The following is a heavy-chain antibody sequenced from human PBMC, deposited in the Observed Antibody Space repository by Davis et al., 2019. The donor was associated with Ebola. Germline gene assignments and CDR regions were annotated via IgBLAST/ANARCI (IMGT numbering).Heavy chain of an antibody. CDR3: TRDHTYYDFWSGYYHYYYGMDV. Sequence: PGGSLRLSCTASGFTFGDYAMSWVRQAPGKGLEWVGFIRSKAYGGTTEYAAPVKGRFTISRDDSKSIAYLQMNSLKTEDTAVYYCTRDHTYYDFWSGYYHYYYGMDVWGQGTTVTVSS. V-gene: IGHV3-49*04. D-gene: IGHD3-3*01. CDR2: IRSKAYGGTT. CDR1: GFTFGDYA. J-gene: IGHJ6*02.